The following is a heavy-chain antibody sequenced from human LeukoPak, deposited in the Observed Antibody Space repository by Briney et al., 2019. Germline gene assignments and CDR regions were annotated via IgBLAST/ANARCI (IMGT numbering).Heavy chain of an antibody. J-gene: IGHJ4*02. CDR3: ARDRGPRTGFMVREAYDY. V-gene: IGHV3-9*01. CDR1: GFTFDDYA. D-gene: IGHD3-10*01. Sequence: GGSLRLSCAASGFTFDDYAMLWVRQAPGKGLEWVSGISWNSGSIGYADSVKGRFTISRDNAKNTLYLQMSSLRAEDTAVYYCARDRGPRTGFMVREAYDYWGQGTLVTVSS. CDR2: ISWNSGSI.